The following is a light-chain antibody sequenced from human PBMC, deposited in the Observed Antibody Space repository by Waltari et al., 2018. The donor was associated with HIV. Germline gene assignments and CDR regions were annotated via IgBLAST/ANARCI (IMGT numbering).Light chain of an antibody. V-gene: IGLV2-14*01. CDR3: SSYTSRNTVV. Sequence: QSALTQPASVSGSPGQSITISCSGTSSDVGAYNYVSWYRHHPGKAPELMIYGVFNRPSGVSNRFSGSKSDNTAALTISGLQADDEADYYCSSYTSRNTVVFGGGTKVTVL. CDR1: SSDVGAYNY. CDR2: GVF. J-gene: IGLJ2*01.